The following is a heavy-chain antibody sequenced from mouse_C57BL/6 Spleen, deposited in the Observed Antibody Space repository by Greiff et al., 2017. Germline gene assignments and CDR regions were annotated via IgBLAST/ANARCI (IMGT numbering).Heavy chain of an antibody. CDR3: ARDRYYGSRQGYFDY. Sequence: EVNVVESGGGLVKPGGSLKLSCAASGFTFSSYAMSWVRQTPEKRLEWVATISDGGSYTYYPDNVKGRFTISRDNAKNNLYLQMSHLKSEDTAMYYCARDRYYGSRQGYFDYWGQGTTLTVAS. D-gene: IGHD1-1*01. V-gene: IGHV5-4*01. CDR2: ISDGGSYT. J-gene: IGHJ2*01. CDR1: GFTFSSYA.